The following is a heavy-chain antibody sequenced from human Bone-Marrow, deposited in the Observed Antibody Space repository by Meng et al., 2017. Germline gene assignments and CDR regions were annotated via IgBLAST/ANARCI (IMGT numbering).Heavy chain of an antibody. J-gene: IGHJ4*02. CDR3: ARAFSGPLDS. CDR2: IYYSGST. Sequence: QVQLQESDPGLVKPSQTLSLTCTVSGGSIDSVDYYWYWIRQPPGKGLEWIGHIYYSGSTYYNPSLKSRVTISIDTSKNQFSLKLSSVTAADTAVFYCARAFSGPLDSWGRGTLVTVSS. V-gene: IGHV4-30-4*01. CDR1: GGSIDSVDYY. D-gene: IGHD3-10*01.